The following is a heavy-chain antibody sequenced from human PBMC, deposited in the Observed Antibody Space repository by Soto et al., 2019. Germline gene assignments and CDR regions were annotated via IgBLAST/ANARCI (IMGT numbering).Heavy chain of an antibody. CDR3: ARGIGFIAAAGNWFDP. D-gene: IGHD6-13*01. CDR1: GGSISSGGYS. CDR2: IYHSGST. V-gene: IGHV4-30-2*01. J-gene: IGHJ5*02. Sequence: SETLSLTCAVSGGSISSGGYSWSWIRQPPGKGLEWIGYIYHSGSTYYNPSLKSRVTISVDRSKNQFSLKLSSVTAADTAVYYCARGIGFIAAAGNWFDPWGQGTLVTVSS.